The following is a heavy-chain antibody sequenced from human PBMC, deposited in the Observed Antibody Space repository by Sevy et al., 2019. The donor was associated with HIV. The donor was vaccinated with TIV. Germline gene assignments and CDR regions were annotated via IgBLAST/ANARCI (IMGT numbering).Heavy chain of an antibody. CDR1: GFTFSSYS. J-gene: IGHJ4*02. Sequence: GGSLRLSCAASGFTFSSYSMNWVRQAPGKGLEWVSYISSSSSTIYYADSGKGRFTISRDNAKNSLYLQMNSLRDEDTAVYYCARDSRGSIFGVVIEFDYWGQGTLVTVSS. CDR2: ISSSSSTI. CDR3: ARDSRGSIFGVVIEFDY. V-gene: IGHV3-48*02. D-gene: IGHD3-3*01.